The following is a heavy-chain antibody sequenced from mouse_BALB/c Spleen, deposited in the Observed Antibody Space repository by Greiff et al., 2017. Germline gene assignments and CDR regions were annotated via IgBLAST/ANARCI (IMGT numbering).Heavy chain of an antibody. CDR1: GFTFTDYY. CDR3: ASRNYFDY. J-gene: IGHJ2*01. CDR2: IRNKANGYTT. Sequence: DVMLVESGGGLVQPGGSLRLSCATSGFTFTDYYMSWVRQPPGKALEWLGFIRNKANGYTTEYSVSVKGWLTISRDNTQSILYLQMNTLIAAGSATYYCASRNYFDYWGQGTTLTVSS. V-gene: IGHV7-3*02.